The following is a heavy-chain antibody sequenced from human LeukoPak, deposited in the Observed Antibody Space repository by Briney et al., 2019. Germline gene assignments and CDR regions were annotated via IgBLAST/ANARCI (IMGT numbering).Heavy chain of an antibody. D-gene: IGHD3-10*01. CDR1: GGSISSYY. J-gene: IGHJ4*02. Sequence: SETLSLTCTVSGGSISSYYWSWIRQPAGKGLEWIGRINTSGSTNYNPSLKSRVTMSVDTSKNQFSLKLSSVTAADTSMYYCARVGSSGSGSYYPDYWGQGTLVTVSS. V-gene: IGHV4-4*07. CDR3: ARVGSSGSGSYYPDY. CDR2: INTSGST.